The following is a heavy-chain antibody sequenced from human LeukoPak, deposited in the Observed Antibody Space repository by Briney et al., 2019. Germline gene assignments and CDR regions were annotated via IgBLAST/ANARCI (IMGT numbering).Heavy chain of an antibody. Sequence: SETLSLTCTVPGDSISSNSAHWGWIRQPPGKGLEWIGSIYYSGSTYYNPSLKSRVTISVDTSKNQFSLKLSSVTAADTAVYYCACIAAAGTHFDYWGQGTLVTVSS. V-gene: IGHV4-39*07. CDR2: IYYSGST. D-gene: IGHD6-13*01. CDR3: ACIAAAGTHFDY. CDR1: GDSISSNSAH. J-gene: IGHJ4*02.